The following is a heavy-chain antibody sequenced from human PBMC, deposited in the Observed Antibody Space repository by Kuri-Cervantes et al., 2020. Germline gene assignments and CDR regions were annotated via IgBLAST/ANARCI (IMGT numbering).Heavy chain of an antibody. V-gene: IGHV3-53*01. Sequence: GGSLRLSCAASGFTVSSNYMSWVRQAPGKGLEWVSVIYSCGSTYYADSVKGRFTISRDNSKNTLYLQMNSLRAEDTAVYYCAKGPSTVTTSYVYYYYYYYMDVWGKGTTVTVSS. CDR2: IYSCGST. J-gene: IGHJ6*03. D-gene: IGHD4-17*01. CDR3: AKGPSTVTTSYVYYYYYYYMDV. CDR1: GFTVSSNY.